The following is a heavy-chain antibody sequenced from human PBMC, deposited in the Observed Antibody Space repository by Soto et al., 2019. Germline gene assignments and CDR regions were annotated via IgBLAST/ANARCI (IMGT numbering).Heavy chain of an antibody. CDR3: ARGDVDTAMVTGAFDI. D-gene: IGHD5-18*01. Sequence: SETLSLTCTVSGGSISSGGYYWSWIRQHPGKGLEWIGYIYYSGGTYYNPSLKSRVTISVDTSKNQFSLKLSSVTAADTAVYYCARGDVDTAMVTGAFDIWGQGTMVTVSS. CDR2: IYYSGGT. J-gene: IGHJ3*02. V-gene: IGHV4-31*03. CDR1: GGSISSGGYY.